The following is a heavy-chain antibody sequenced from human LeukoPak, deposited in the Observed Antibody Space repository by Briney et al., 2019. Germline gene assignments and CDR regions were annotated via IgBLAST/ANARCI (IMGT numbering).Heavy chain of an antibody. J-gene: IGHJ4*02. CDR1: GGSISSYY. D-gene: IGHD2-2*01. CDR3: ARRRSTPLKDYFDY. CDR2: IYYSGST. Sequence: PSETLSLTCTVSGGSISSYYWSWIRQPPGKGLEWIGYIYYSGSTNYNPSLKSRVTISVDTSKNQFSLKLSSVTAADTAVYYCARRRSTPLKDYFDYWGQGTLVTVSS. V-gene: IGHV4-59*12.